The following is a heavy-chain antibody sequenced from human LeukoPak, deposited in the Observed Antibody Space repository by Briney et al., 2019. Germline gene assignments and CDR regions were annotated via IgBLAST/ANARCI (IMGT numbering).Heavy chain of an antibody. CDR2: IGGSGGST. CDR3: ASQNCGGDCYEFDH. Sequence: GGSLRLSCAASGFTFSSYAMSWVRQAPGKGLEWVSAIGGSGGSTFYAESVKGRFIISRDNSENTLYLQMNSLRAEDTAVYYCASQNCGGDCYEFDHWGQGTLVTVSS. CDR1: GFTFSSYA. D-gene: IGHD2-21*02. V-gene: IGHV3-23*01. J-gene: IGHJ4*02.